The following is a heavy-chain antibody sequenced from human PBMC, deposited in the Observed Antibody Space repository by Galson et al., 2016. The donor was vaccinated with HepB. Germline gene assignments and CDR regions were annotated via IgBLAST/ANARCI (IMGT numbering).Heavy chain of an antibody. Sequence: SLRLSCAASGFTFSSYSINWVRQAPGKGLEWVSSISSSSSYIYYADSVKGRFTISRDNAKNSLYLQMNSLRAEDTAVYYCASHYDILTGYFYGYYFDYWGQETLVTFSS. CDR1: GFTFSSYS. D-gene: IGHD3-9*01. V-gene: IGHV3-21*03. CDR3: ASHYDILTGYFYGYYFDY. CDR2: ISSSSSYI. J-gene: IGHJ4*02.